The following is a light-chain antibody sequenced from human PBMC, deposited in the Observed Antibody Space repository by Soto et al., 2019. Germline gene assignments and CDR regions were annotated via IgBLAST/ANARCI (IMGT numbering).Light chain of an antibody. CDR2: GNS. J-gene: IGLJ2*01. Sequence: QSVLTQPPSVSGAPGQRVTISCTGSSSNIGARYDVHWYQQLPGTAPKLLIYGNSNRPSGVPDRFSGSKSGTSASLAITRLQAEDEADYYCQSYDSSLSGVVFGGGTKLTVL. V-gene: IGLV1-40*01. CDR1: SSNIGARYD. CDR3: QSYDSSLSGVV.